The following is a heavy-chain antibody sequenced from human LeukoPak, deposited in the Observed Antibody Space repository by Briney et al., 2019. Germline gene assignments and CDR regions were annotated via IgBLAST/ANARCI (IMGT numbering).Heavy chain of an antibody. J-gene: IGHJ5*02. CDR3: ARDHQLYGSPWDWFDP. D-gene: IGHD3-10*01. CDR2: IYSTGST. V-gene: IGHV4-4*07. Sequence: PSETLSLTRTVSGGSMSSYYWSWIRQPAGKGLEWIGRIYSTGSTNYNPSLKSRVTMSVDASKNQFSLRLSSVTAADTAVYYCARDHQLYGSPWDWFDPWGQGMLVTVSS. CDR1: GGSMSSYY.